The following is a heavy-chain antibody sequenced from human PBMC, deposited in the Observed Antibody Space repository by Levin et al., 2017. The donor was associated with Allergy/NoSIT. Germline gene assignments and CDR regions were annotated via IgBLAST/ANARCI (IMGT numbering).Heavy chain of an antibody. J-gene: IGHJ6*02. CDR2: ISGGGGST. V-gene: IGHV3-23*01. CDR3: AKGVYNWGLLYYYYYGMDV. D-gene: IGHD1-1*01. CDR1: GFTFNTYA. Sequence: GGSLRLSCAASGFTFNTYAMSWVRQAPGKGLEWVSTISGGGGSTYYADSVKGRFTISRDNSKNTLNLQMNSLRAEDTALYYCAKGVYNWGLLYYYYYGMDVWGQGTTVTVSS.